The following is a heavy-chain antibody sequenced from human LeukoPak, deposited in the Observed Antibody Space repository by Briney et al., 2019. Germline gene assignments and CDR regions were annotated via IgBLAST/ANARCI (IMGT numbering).Heavy chain of an antibody. V-gene: IGHV3-21*03. CDR2: ISSSSSYI. CDR1: GFTFSSYS. D-gene: IGHD1-26*01. CDR3: MIDVPGGSYPFDY. Sequence: GGSLRLSCAASGFTFSSYSMNWVRQAPGKGLEWVSSISSSSSYIYYADSVKGRFTISRDNSKNTLYLQMNSLKIEDTALYYCMIDVPGGSYPFDYWGQGTLVTVSS. J-gene: IGHJ4*02.